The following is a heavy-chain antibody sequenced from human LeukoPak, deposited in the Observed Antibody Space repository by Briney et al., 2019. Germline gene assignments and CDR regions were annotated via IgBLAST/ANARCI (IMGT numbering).Heavy chain of an antibody. D-gene: IGHD6-19*01. CDR3: ALLAVASDFDY. Sequence: GGSLRLSCAVSGFPFSIYEMNWVRQAPGKGLEWVSNIGSSGTTRYYADSVKGRFSISRDNAKNSLYLQMNGLRVEDTGVYYCALLAVASDFDYWGQGALVTVSS. CDR1: GFPFSIYE. V-gene: IGHV3-48*03. CDR2: IGSSGTTR. J-gene: IGHJ4*02.